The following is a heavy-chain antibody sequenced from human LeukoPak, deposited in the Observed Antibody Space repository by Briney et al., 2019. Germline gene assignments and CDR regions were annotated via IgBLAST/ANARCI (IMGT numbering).Heavy chain of an antibody. V-gene: IGHV3-23*01. J-gene: IGHJ4*02. D-gene: IGHD3-22*01. CDR3: ARGPNYYYDSSGYYYYDY. Sequence: GGSLRLSCAASGFTFSSYSMNWVRQAPGKGLEWVSTISGSGRSTYYADSVKGRFTISRDNSKNTLYLQMNSLRAEDTAVYYCARGPNYYYDSSGYYYYDYWGQGTLVTVSS. CDR2: ISGSGRST. CDR1: GFTFSSYS.